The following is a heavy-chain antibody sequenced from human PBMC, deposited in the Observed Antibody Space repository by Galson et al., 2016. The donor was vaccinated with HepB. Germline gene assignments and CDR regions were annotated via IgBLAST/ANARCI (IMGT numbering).Heavy chain of an antibody. CDR2: ISGNGGTT. V-gene: IGHV3-64D*06. Sequence: SLRLSCAASGFIFNAYAIHWVRQAPGKGLEFVSAISGNGGTTHYPDSVKGRFTISRDNSKNTLYLQMSSLRADDTAVYYCVRGHGWYNHWGQGTLVTVSS. CDR3: VRGHGWYNH. J-gene: IGHJ5*02. D-gene: IGHD6-19*01. CDR1: GFIFNAYA.